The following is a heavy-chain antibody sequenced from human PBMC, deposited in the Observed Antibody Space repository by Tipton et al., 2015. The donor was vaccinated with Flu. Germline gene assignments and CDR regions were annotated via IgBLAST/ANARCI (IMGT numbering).Heavy chain of an antibody. D-gene: IGHD3-10*01. CDR1: GFDSINYW. J-gene: IGHJ4*02. Sequence: SLRLSCAASGFDSINYWMYWVRQVPGKGLLRVSRINGDGDLTSYAESVKGRFSVSRDNARNTLFLQMDSLRVEDSAVYYCATYASGSYSFDYWGPGTVVTVSP. CDR3: ATYASGSYSFDY. V-gene: IGHV3-74*01. CDR2: INGDGDLT.